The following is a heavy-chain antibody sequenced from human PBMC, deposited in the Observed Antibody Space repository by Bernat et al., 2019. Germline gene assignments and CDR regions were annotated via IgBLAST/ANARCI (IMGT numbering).Heavy chain of an antibody. CDR3: ARGLVAPYSSSPVIDY. J-gene: IGHJ4*02. D-gene: IGHD6-6*01. Sequence: QVQLQESGPGLVKPSQTLSLTCTVSGGSISSGGYYWSWIRQHPGKGLEWIGYIYYSGSTYYNPSLKSRVTISVDTSKNQFSLKLSSVPAADTAVYYCARGLVAPYSSSPVIDYWGQGTLVTVSS. CDR1: GGSISSGGYY. CDR2: IYYSGST. V-gene: IGHV4-31*03.